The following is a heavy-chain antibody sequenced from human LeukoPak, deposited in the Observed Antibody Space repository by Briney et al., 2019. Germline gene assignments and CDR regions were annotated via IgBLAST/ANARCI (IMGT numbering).Heavy chain of an antibody. Sequence: SETLSLTCAVSGGSFSGYYWSWIRQPPGKGLEWIGEINHSGSTNYNPSLKSRVTISVDTSKNQFSLKLSPVTAADTAVYYCARGQSAFYYDRHFDYWGQGTLVTVSS. V-gene: IGHV4-34*01. D-gene: IGHD3-22*01. CDR2: INHSGST. CDR3: ARGQSAFYYDRHFDY. J-gene: IGHJ4*02. CDR1: GGSFSGYY.